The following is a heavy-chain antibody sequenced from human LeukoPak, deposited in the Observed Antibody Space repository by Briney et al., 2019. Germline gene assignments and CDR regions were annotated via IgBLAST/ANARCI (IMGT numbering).Heavy chain of an antibody. V-gene: IGHV3-23*01. CDR1: GLTFSNYA. CDR3: AKSYGTYYGSGTLYFDY. CDR2: ISGSGGST. Sequence: GGSLRLSCAASGLTFSNYAMSWVRQAPGKGLEWVSAISGSGGSTYYADSVKGRFTISRDNSKNTLYLQMNSLRAEDTAVYYCAKSYGTYYGSGTLYFDYWGQEPWSPSPQ. D-gene: IGHD3-10*01. J-gene: IGHJ4*01.